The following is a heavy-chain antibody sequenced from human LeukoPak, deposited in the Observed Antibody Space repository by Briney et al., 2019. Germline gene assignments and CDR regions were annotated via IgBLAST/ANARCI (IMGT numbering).Heavy chain of an antibody. V-gene: IGHV3-23*01. CDR2: ISGSGGST. Sequence: GGSLRLSCAASGFTFSDYYMSWIRQAPGKGLEWVSAISGSGGSTYYADSVKGRFTISRDNSKNTLYLQMNSLRAEDTAVYYCAKAPYYYDSSGYYYHFYYWGQGTLVTVSS. D-gene: IGHD3-22*01. CDR3: AKAPYYYDSSGYYYHFYY. CDR1: GFTFSDYY. J-gene: IGHJ4*02.